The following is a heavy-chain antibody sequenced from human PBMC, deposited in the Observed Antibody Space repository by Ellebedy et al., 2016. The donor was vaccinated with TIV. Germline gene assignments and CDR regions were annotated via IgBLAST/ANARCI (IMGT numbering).Heavy chain of an antibody. D-gene: IGHD3-22*01. V-gene: IGHV1-18*01. Sequence: ASVKVSCKASGGTFSSYAISWVRQAPGQGLEWMGWISAYNGNTNYAQKLQGRVTMTTDTSTSTAYMELRSLRSDDTAVYYCARDSGDSSGYEFDYWGQGTLVTVSS. CDR1: GGTFSSYA. CDR2: ISAYNGNT. CDR3: ARDSGDSSGYEFDY. J-gene: IGHJ4*02.